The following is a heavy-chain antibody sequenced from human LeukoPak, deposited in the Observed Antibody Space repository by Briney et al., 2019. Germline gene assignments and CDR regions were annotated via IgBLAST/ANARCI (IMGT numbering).Heavy chain of an antibody. J-gene: IGHJ1*01. CDR1: EFTFSSYT. D-gene: IGHD4-17*01. V-gene: IGHV3-21*01. CDR3: ARGITVTQR. Sequence: GGSLRLSCAASEFTFSSYTMNWVRQAPGKGLEWVSSISSSSSYIHYVDSVKGRFTISRDNAKNSLYLQMNSLRAEDTAVYYCARGITVTQRWGQGTLVTVSS. CDR2: ISSSSSYI.